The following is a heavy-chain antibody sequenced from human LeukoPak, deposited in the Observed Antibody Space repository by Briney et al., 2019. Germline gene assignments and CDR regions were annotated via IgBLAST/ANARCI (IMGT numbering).Heavy chain of an antibody. D-gene: IGHD1-1*01. Sequence: EASVKVSCKASGYTFTSYYMHWVRQAPGQGLEWMGIINPSGGSTSYAQKFQGRVTMTRDTSISTAYMELSRLRSDDTAVYYCARQLPSPNDHYYFDYWGQGTLVTVSS. J-gene: IGHJ4*02. CDR3: ARQLPSPNDHYYFDY. CDR2: INPSGGST. CDR1: GYTFTSYY. V-gene: IGHV1-46*01.